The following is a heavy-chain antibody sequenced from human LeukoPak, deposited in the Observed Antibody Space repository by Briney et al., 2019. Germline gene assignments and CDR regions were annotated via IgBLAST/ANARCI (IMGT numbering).Heavy chain of an antibody. Sequence: PGGSLRLSCAASGLTVSSTSMTWVRQAPGKGLEWVGRIRSNSDGGTIDYAAPVKGRFTLSRDDSKTTLYLQMNSLQTEDTAVYYCATDFYDSTWGQGTLVAVSS. J-gene: IGHJ5*02. CDR3: ATDFYDST. D-gene: IGHD3-22*01. CDR2: IRSNSDGGTI. CDR1: GLTVSSTS. V-gene: IGHV3-15*07.